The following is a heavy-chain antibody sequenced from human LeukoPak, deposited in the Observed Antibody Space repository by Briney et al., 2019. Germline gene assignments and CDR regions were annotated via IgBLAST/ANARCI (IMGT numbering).Heavy chain of an antibody. V-gene: IGHV3-23*01. CDR3: AKDLIPGSGSYPSS. Sequence: GGSLRLSCVASGLTFSDYAMSWVRQAPGKGLEWVSAISGSGGSTYYADSVKGRFTISRDNSKNTLYLQMNSLRAEDTAVYYCAKDLIPGSGSYPSSWGQGTLVTVSS. D-gene: IGHD3-10*01. J-gene: IGHJ1*01. CDR2: ISGSGGST. CDR1: GLTFSDYA.